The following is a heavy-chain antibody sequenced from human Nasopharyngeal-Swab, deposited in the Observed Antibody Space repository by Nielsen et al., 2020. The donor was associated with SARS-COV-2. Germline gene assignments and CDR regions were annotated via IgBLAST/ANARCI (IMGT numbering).Heavy chain of an antibody. CDR1: GFSLSTSGVG. CDR3: AHSEIVVVPAAKPWFDP. V-gene: IGHV2-5*01. Sequence: SGPTLVKPTQTLTLTCTFPGFSLSTSGVGVGWIRQPPGKALEWLALIYWNDDKRYSPSLKSRLTITKDTSKNQVVLTMTNMDPVDTATYYCAHSEIVVVPAAKPWFDPWGQGTLVTVSS. J-gene: IGHJ5*02. D-gene: IGHD2-2*01. CDR2: IYWNDDK.